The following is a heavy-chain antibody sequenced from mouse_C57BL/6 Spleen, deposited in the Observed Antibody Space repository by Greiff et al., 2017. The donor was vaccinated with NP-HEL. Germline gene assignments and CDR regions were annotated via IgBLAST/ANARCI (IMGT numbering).Heavy chain of an antibody. V-gene: IGHV14-3*01. CDR2: IDPANGNT. Sequence: VQLQQSVAELVRPGASVKLSCTASGFNITNTYMHWVKQRPEQGLEWIGRIDPANGNTKYAPKFQGKATITADPSSNTAYLQLSSLTSEDTAIYYCARDYGSRNYYAMDYWGQGTSVTVSS. CDR3: ARDYGSRNYYAMDY. D-gene: IGHD1-1*01. J-gene: IGHJ4*01. CDR1: GFNITNTY.